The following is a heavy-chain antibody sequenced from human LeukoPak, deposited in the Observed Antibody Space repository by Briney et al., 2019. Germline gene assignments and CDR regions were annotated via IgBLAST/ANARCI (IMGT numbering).Heavy chain of an antibody. CDR2: INPNNGGT. Sequence: ASVKVSCKASGYTFTAYYIHWVRQAPGQGLEWMGWINPNNGGTHYAQKFQGRVTLTRDSSISTAYMEVRSLRSDDTAVYYCARSSRGDYWGQGTQVIVSS. CDR1: GYTFTAYY. V-gene: IGHV1-2*02. J-gene: IGHJ4*02. D-gene: IGHD1-26*01. CDR3: ARSSRGDY.